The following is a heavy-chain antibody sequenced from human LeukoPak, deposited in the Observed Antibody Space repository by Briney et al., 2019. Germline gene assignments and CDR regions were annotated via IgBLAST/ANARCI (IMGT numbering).Heavy chain of an antibody. Sequence: PGGSLRLSCAASGFTVSTNYMSWVRQAPGKGLEWVSLIYSGGITQYADSVKGRFTISRDNSKSTLYLQMTSLRAEDTAVYHCARDGYYDSSGYRKHDGFDIWGQGTLVTVSS. V-gene: IGHV3-66*01. CDR2: IYSGGIT. CDR3: ARDGYYDSSGYRKHDGFDI. J-gene: IGHJ3*02. CDR1: GFTVSTNY. D-gene: IGHD3-22*01.